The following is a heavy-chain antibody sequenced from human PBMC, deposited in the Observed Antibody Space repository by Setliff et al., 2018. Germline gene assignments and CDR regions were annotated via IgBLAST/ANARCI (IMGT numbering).Heavy chain of an antibody. CDR3: SSYLVS. CDR1: GFDFKTRW. CDR2: IKEDGSQR. V-gene: IGHV3-7*01. D-gene: IGHD2-21*01. Sequence: GGSLRLSCAASGFDFKTRWMDWARQAPGKGLEWVANIKEDGSQRNYVDAVRGRFTVSRDNARNLLYLQMNSLRVDDTAAYYCSSYLVSWGQGALVTVSS. J-gene: IGHJ4*02.